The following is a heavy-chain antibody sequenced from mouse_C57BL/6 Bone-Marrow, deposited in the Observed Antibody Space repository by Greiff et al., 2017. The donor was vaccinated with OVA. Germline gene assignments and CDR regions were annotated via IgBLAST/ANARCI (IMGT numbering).Heavy chain of an antibody. J-gene: IGHJ3*01. D-gene: IGHD2-5*01. CDR3: AKESAYYSNLRSVAY. V-gene: IGHV1-77*01. CDR2: IGPGSGST. Sequence: VQLQQSGAELVKPGASVKISCKASGYTFTDYYINWVKQRPGQGLEWIGKIGPGSGSTYYNEKFKGKATLTADKSSSTAYMQLSSLTSEDSAVYFCAKESAYYSNLRSVAYWGQGTLVTVSA. CDR1: GYTFTDYY.